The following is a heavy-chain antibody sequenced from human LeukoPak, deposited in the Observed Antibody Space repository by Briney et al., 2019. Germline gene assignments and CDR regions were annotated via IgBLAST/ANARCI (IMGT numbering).Heavy chain of an antibody. CDR1: GYTFTSYG. J-gene: IGHJ4*02. CDR3: ASDPPLYYDYVWGSSPFDY. CDR2: ISAYNGNT. D-gene: IGHD3-16*01. Sequence: EASVKVSCKASGYTFTSYGISWVRQAPGQGLEWMGWISAYNGNTNYAQKLQGRVTMTTDTSTSTAYMELRSLRSDDTAVYYCASDPPLYYDYVWGSSPFDYWGQGTLVTVSS. V-gene: IGHV1-18*01.